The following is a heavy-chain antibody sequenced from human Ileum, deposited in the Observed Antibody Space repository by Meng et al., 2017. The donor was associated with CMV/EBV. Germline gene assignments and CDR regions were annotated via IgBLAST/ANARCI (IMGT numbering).Heavy chain of an antibody. D-gene: IGHD3-10*01. CDR2: IYTSGTT. CDR1: GGSFSNSD. Sequence: VHLMRSGHGPVETSDARSLTCMFSGGSFSNSDWSWFRHPAGKGLEWLAHIYTSGTTNYNPSLKSRATMSVDTSRNQFSLKLTSVPAADTAVYYCARNYGSGNWNFFHYWGQGTLVTVSS. CDR3: ARNYGSGNWNFFHY. V-gene: IGHV4-4*07. J-gene: IGHJ4*02.